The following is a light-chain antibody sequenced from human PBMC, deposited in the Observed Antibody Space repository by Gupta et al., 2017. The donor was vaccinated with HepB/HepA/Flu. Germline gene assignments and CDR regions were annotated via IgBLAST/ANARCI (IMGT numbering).Light chain of an antibody. CDR3: QQYNSYPYT. CDR1: QSISSW. CDR2: KAS. V-gene: IGKV1-5*03. J-gene: IGKJ2*01. Sequence: DMQMTQSLSTLSASVGDRVTITCRASQSISSWLAWYQQKPGKAPKLLIYKASSLESGVPSRFSGSGSGTEFTLTISSLQPDDFATYYCQQYNSYPYTFGQGTKLEIK.